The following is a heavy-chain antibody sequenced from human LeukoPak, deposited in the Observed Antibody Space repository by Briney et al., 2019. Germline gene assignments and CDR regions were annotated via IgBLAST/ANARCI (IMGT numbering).Heavy chain of an antibody. CDR2: INPNTGGT. D-gene: IGHD6-6*01. V-gene: IGHV1-2*02. CDR3: ARGGLIAAPSSGLDY. Sequence: GASVKVSCKVSGYIFTGYFMHWVRQAPGQGLEWMGWINPNTGGTHCAQKFQGRVTMTRDTSISTDYMELSSLKSDDTAVYYCARGGLIAAPSSGLDYWGQGTLVTVSS. J-gene: IGHJ4*02. CDR1: GYIFTGYF.